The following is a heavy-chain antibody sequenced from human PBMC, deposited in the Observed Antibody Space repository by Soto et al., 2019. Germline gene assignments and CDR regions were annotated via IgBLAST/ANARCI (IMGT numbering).Heavy chain of an antibody. Sequence: SETLSLTCAVYGGSFSGYYWSWIRQPPGKGLEWIGEINHSGSTNYNPSLKSRVTISVDTSKNQFSLKLSSVTAADTAVYYCAAYDFWSGYYKATFDYWGQGTLVTVSS. CDR2: INHSGST. D-gene: IGHD3-3*01. CDR3: AAYDFWSGYYKATFDY. V-gene: IGHV4-34*01. J-gene: IGHJ4*02. CDR1: GGSFSGYY.